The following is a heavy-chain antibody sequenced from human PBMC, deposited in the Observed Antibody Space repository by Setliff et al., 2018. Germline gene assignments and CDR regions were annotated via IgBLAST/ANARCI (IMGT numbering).Heavy chain of an antibody. V-gene: IGHV1-18*01. CDR3: AISTLSICSGGSCPNAFDV. CDR2: ISSYNDVT. CDR1: GYIFKSYG. Sequence: ASVKVSCKASGYIFKSYGISWVRQAPGQGLEWMGWISSYNDVTNYAQRFQGRVAMTTDTSKSAAYMDLRGLRSDDTAVYYCAISTLSICSGGSCPNAFDVWGQGTMVTVSS. D-gene: IGHD2-15*01. J-gene: IGHJ3*01.